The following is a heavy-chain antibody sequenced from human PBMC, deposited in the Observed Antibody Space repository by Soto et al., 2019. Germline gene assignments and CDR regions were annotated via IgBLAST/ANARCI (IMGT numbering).Heavy chain of an antibody. D-gene: IGHD3-3*01. CDR1: GGSISSSSYY. CDR3: ARQGDGDWGGYYPLPYYYYGMDV. Sequence: SATLSITCTVSGGSISSSSYYWGWIRQPPGKGLEWIGSIYYSGSTYYNPSLKSRVTISVDTSKNQFSLKLSSVTAADTAVYYCARQGDGDWGGYYPLPYYYYGMDVWGQGTTVTVSS. CDR2: IYYSGST. J-gene: IGHJ6*02. V-gene: IGHV4-39*01.